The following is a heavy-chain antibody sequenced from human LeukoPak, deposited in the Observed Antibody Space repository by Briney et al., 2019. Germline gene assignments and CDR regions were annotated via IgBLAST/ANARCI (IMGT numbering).Heavy chain of an antibody. CDR3: ARESPVTRGPPYSFDY. D-gene: IGHD4-17*01. Sequence: GGSLRLSCTASGFTFSSYTMHWVRQAPGKGLEWVAVISYDGSNKYYADSVKGRFTIPRDNSKNTLYLQMNSLRAEDTAVYYCARESPVTRGPPYSFDYWGKGTLVTVSS. CDR1: GFTFSSYT. V-gene: IGHV3-30*04. CDR2: ISYDGSNK. J-gene: IGHJ4*02.